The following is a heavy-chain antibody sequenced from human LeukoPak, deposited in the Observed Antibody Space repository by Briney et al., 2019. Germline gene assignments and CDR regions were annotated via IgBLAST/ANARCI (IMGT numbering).Heavy chain of an antibody. CDR3: ARDGVPIEY. J-gene: IGHJ4*02. V-gene: IGHV1-2*02. CDR1: GYSFAGYH. D-gene: IGHD3-16*01. Sequence: ASVKVSCKSSGYSFAGYHMHWVRQAPGQGLEWMGWVNPNGGDTNYAQKFQGRVTMTRDTSVSTAYMELTRLRSDDTAMYYCARDGVPIEYWGQGTLVIVSS. CDR2: VNPNGGDT.